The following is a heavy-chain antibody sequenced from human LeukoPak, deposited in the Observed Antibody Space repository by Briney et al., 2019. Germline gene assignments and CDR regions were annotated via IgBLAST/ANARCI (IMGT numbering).Heavy chain of an antibody. V-gene: IGHV4-39*07. J-gene: IGHJ6*03. CDR1: GPISSSIHY. Sequence: SETLSLTCDVSGPISSSIHYWAWIRQPPGQGLEWIGSIYYTGSTYYNPSLKSRVTISVDTSKNQFSLKLSSVTAADTAVYYCARDAGASIYYYYMDVWGKGTTVTVSS. CDR3: ARDAGASIYYYYMDV. D-gene: IGHD6-6*01. CDR2: IYYTGST.